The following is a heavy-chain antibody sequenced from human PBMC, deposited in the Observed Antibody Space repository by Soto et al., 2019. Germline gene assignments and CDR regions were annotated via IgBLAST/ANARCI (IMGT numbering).Heavy chain of an antibody. D-gene: IGHD2-15*01. CDR1: GYTFTSYG. V-gene: IGHV1-18*01. CDR2: ISAYNGNT. Sequence: QVQLVQSGAEVKKPGASVKVSCKASGYTFTSYGISWVRQAPGQGLEWMGWISAYNGNTNYAQKLQGRVTMTTDTSTSTAYMELRSLRSDDTAVYYCARPTLTKLLDQYYAFDIWGQGTMVTVSS. J-gene: IGHJ3*02. CDR3: ARPTLTKLLDQYYAFDI.